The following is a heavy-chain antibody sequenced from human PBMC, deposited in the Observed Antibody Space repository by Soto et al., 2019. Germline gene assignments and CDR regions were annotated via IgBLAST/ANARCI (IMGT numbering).Heavy chain of an antibody. CDR3: ARLAXTVLGTITLSRSGYCGY. J-gene: IGHJ4*02. CDR2: IYPGDSDT. V-gene: IGHV5-51*01. D-gene: IGHD1-7*01. Sequence: ESVKISCKTSGYSFTSNLIGWVRQMPGKGLEWMGIIYPGDSDTRHSPSFQGQVSISADKSISTAYLQWSSLKASDTAMYYCARLAXTVLGTITLSRSGYCGYWRKGT. CDR1: GYSFTSNL.